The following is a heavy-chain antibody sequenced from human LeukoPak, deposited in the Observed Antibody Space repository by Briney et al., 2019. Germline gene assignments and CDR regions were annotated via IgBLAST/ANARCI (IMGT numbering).Heavy chain of an antibody. V-gene: IGHV3-23*01. CDR3: AKYVGRYYFDY. Sequence: GGTLRLSCAASGFTFRSYGMSWVRQAPGKGLEWVSAISSSGGSTYYADSVKGRFTISRDNSKNTLYLQMNSLRAEDTAVYYCAKYVGRYYFDYWGQGTLVTVSS. J-gene: IGHJ4*02. CDR1: GFTFRSYG. CDR2: ISSSGGST. D-gene: IGHD2-15*01.